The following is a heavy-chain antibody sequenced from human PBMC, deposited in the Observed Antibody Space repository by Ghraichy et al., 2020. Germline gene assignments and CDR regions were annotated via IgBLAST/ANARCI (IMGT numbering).Heavy chain of an antibody. CDR1: GFTFSSYA. V-gene: IGHV3-23*01. J-gene: IGHJ4*02. CDR2: ISGSGGST. Sequence: GGSLRLSCAASGFTFSSYAMSWVRQAPGKGLEWVSAISGSGGSTYYADSVKGRFTISRDNSKNTLYLQMNSLRAEDTVVYYCARTRGYSYGKFDYWGQGTLVTISS. D-gene: IGHD5-18*01. CDR3: ARTRGYSYGKFDY.